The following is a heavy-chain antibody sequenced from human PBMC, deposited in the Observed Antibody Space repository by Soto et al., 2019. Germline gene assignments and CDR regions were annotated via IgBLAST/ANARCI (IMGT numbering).Heavy chain of an antibody. CDR1: GGSISSYY. V-gene: IGHV4-59*12. CDR3: ATARGLVVAATGYYYYGMDV. Sequence: SETLSLTCTVSGGSISSYYWSWIRQPPGKGLEWIGYIYYSGSTNYNPSLKSRVTISVDKSKNQFSLKLSSVTAADTAVYYCATARGLVVAATGYYYYGMDVWGQGTTVTVSS. D-gene: IGHD2-15*01. CDR2: IYYSGST. J-gene: IGHJ6*02.